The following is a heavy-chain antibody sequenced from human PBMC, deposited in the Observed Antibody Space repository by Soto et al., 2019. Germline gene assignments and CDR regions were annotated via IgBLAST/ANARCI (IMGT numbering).Heavy chain of an antibody. Sequence: QVQLQQWGAGLLKPSETLSLICGVYGESFSGNYWSWIRQPPGKGLEWIGEFSDSGSTNYNPSLKSRVTISEDMSKSQFSLKLSSVTAADTAVYYCARGNCYYGMDVWGQGTTVTVSS. V-gene: IGHV4-34*01. CDR1: GESFSGNY. CDR2: FSDSGST. J-gene: IGHJ6*02. CDR3: ARGNCYYGMDV.